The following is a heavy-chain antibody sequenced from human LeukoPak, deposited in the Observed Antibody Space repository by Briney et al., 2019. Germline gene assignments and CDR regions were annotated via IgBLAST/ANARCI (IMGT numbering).Heavy chain of an antibody. CDR1: GGTFSSYA. CDR2: IIPIFGTA. CDR3: ARGRAIFGVDSYYYYYYGMDV. J-gene: IGHJ6*02. V-gene: IGHV1-69*13. D-gene: IGHD3-3*01. Sequence: ASVKVSCKASGGTFSSYAISWVRQAPGQGLEWMGGIIPIFGTANYAQKFQGRVTITADESTSTAYMELSSLRSEDTAVYYCARGRAIFGVDSYYYYYYGMDVWGQGP.